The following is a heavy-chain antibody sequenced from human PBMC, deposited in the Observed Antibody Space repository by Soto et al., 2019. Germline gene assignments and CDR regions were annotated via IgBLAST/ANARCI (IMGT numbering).Heavy chain of an antibody. V-gene: IGHV1-69*13. D-gene: IGHD6-19*01. CDR3: AQLIAVARAPPPYGMDV. J-gene: IGHJ6*02. Sequence: ASVKVSCKASGGTFSSYAISWVRQAPGQGLEWMGGIIPIFGTANYAQKFQGRVTITADESTSTAYMELSSLRSEDTAVYYCAQLIAVARAPPPYGMDVWGQGTTGTVAS. CDR2: IIPIFGTA. CDR1: GGTFSSYA.